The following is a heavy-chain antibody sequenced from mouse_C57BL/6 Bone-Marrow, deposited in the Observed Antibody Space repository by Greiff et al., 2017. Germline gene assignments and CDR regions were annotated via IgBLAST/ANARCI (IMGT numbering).Heavy chain of an antibody. J-gene: IGHJ2*01. Sequence: VQLQQSGPELVKPGASVKISCKASGYSFTGYYMNWVKQSPEKSLEWIGEINPSTGGTTYNQKFKAKATLTVDKSSSTAYMQLKSLTSEDSAVYYCAIITTVVARGYYFDYWGQGTTLTVSS. CDR2: INPSTGGT. CDR1: GYSFTGYY. D-gene: IGHD1-1*01. CDR3: AIITTVVARGYYFDY. V-gene: IGHV1-42*01.